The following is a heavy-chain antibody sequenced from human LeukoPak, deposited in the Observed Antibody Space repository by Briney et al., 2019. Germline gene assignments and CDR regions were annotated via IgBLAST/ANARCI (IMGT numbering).Heavy chain of an antibody. CDR1: GGSFSGYY. CDR2: INHSGST. Sequence: PSETLSLTCAVYGGSFSGYYWCWIRQPPGKGLEWIWEINHSGSTNYNPSLTSRVTIPVDTSKNQFSLKLSSVTAADTAVYYFARVGGSPPIYFWGQGTLVTASS. J-gene: IGHJ4*02. D-gene: IGHD1-26*01. V-gene: IGHV4-34*01. CDR3: ARVGGSPPIYF.